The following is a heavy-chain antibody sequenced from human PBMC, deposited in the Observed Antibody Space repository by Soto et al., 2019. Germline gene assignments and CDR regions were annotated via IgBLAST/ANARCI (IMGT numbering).Heavy chain of an antibody. J-gene: IGHJ4*02. CDR1: GGTFSSYA. D-gene: IGHD3-9*01. Sequence: QVQLVQSGAEVKKPGSSVKVSCKASGGTFSSYAISWVRQAPGQGLEWMGGIIPIFGTANYAQKFQGRVTITADKSTSTGYMELSSLRSEDTAVYYCARAYYDILTGYYPYYFDYWGQGTLVTVSS. CDR3: ARAYYDILTGYYPYYFDY. CDR2: IIPIFGTA. V-gene: IGHV1-69*06.